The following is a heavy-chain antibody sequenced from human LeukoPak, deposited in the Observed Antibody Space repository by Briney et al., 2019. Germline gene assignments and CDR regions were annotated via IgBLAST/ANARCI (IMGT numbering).Heavy chain of an antibody. CDR3: AKFRKPMALLDAFDM. CDR2: IRHDGSNK. Sequence: GGSLRLSCAASGFTFSSYGIHWVRQAPGKGLEWVAFIRHDGSNKYYADSVKGRFTISRDNSKNTLYLQLNSLRAEDTAVYFCAKFRKPMALLDAFDMWGQGTMVTVSS. D-gene: IGHD1-14*01. CDR1: GFTFSSYG. V-gene: IGHV3-30*02. J-gene: IGHJ3*02.